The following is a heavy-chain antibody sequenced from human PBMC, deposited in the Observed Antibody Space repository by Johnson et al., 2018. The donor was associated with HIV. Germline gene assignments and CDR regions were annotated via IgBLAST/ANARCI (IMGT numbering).Heavy chain of an antibody. CDR2: IRYDGSYK. V-gene: IGHV3-33*08. CDR1: GFAFNIYG. J-gene: IGHJ3*02. Sequence: QVQLVESGGGVVQPGRSLRLSCAASGFAFNIYGMHWVRQAPVRGLAWVAFIRYDGSYKNYVDSAKGRFTISRDNSKNTLYLQMNSLRADDTAVYYCTRLSPYDAFDIWGQGTMVTVSS. CDR3: TRLSPYDAFDI.